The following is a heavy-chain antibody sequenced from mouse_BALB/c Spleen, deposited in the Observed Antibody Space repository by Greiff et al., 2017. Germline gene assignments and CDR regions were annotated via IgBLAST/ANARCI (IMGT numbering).Heavy chain of an antibody. CDR1: GFTFSNYW. D-gene: IGHD2-10*02. CDR3: TSYGNYGAY. J-gene: IGHJ3*01. Sequence: EVHLVESGGGLVQPGGSMKLSCVASGFTFSNYWMNWVRQSPEKGLEWVAEIRLKSNNYATHYAESVKGRFTISRDDSKSSVYLQMNNLRAEDTGIYYCTSYGNYGAYWGQGTLVTVSA. V-gene: IGHV6-6*02. CDR2: IRLKSNNYAT.